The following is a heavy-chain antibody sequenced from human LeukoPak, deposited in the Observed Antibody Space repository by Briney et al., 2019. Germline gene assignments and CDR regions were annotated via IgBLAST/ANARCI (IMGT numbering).Heavy chain of an antibody. J-gene: IGHJ4*02. CDR3: ARGYSSSWYKGGIDY. CDR2: IYYSGST. V-gene: IGHV4-39*07. Sequence: SETLSLTCTVSGGSISNTNYYWAWIRQPPGKGLEWIGSIYYSGSTYYNPSLKSRVTISVDRSKNQFSLKLSSVTAADTAVYYCARGYSSSWYKGGIDYWGQGTLVTVSS. CDR1: GGSISNTNYY. D-gene: IGHD6-13*01.